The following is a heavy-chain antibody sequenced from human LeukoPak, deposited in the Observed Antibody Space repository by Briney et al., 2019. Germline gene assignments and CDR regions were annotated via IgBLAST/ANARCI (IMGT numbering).Heavy chain of an antibody. V-gene: IGHV1-3*01. CDR1: GYTFTSYA. Sequence: ASVKVSCKASGYTFTSYAMHWVRQAPGQRLEWMGWSNAGNGNTKYSQKFQGRVTITRDTSASTAYMELSSLRSEDTAVYYCAIVIAAAGTCYFDYWGQGTLVTVSS. J-gene: IGHJ4*02. D-gene: IGHD6-13*01. CDR2: SNAGNGNT. CDR3: AIVIAAAGTCYFDY.